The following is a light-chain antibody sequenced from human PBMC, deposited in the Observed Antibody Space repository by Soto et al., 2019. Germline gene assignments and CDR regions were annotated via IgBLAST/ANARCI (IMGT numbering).Light chain of an antibody. J-gene: IGKJ4*01. CDR3: QQYNKWPLT. CDR1: QTVSSRF. CDR2: GAS. V-gene: IGKV3-15*01. Sequence: EIVMTQSPATLSVSPVERATLSCRASQTVSSRFLAWYQQKPGQAPRLLIYGASTRATGIPARFSGSGSGTEFTLTISSLQSEDFAVYYCQQYNKWPLTFGGGTKVDI.